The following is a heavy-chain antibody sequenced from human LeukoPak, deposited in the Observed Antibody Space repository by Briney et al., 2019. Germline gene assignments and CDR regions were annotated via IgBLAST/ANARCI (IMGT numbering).Heavy chain of an antibody. CDR1: GYSFTSYW. CDR2: TYPGDSNT. J-gene: IGHJ5*02. V-gene: IGHV5-51*01. D-gene: IGHD2-15*01. CDR3: VRSPACSSGTCYPNWFDP. Sequence: GESLKISCKGSGYSFTSYWIGWVRQMPGEGLEWMGVTYPGDSNTRYSPSFQGQVTISADKSISSAYLQWSSLKASDTAMYYCVRSPACSSGTCYPNWFDPWGQGTLVTVSS.